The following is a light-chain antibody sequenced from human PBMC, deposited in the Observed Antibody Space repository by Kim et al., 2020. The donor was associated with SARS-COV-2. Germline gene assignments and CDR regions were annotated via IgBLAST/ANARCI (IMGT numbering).Light chain of an antibody. CDR1: QSVSSY. Sequence: SPGERATLSCRASQSVSSYLAWYQQKPGQAPRLLIYDASNRATGIPAMFSGSGSGTDFTLTISSLEPEDFAVYYCQQRSNWPPLTFGGGTKVDIK. CDR2: DAS. CDR3: QQRSNWPPLT. J-gene: IGKJ4*01. V-gene: IGKV3-11*01.